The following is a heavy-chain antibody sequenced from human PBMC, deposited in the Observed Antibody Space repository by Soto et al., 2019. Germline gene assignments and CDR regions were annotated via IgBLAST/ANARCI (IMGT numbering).Heavy chain of an antibody. CDR3: ARDQGGEFLKGSGMDV. J-gene: IGHJ6*02. CDR1: GDSISRYY. Sequence: QVQLQESGPGLVKPSETLSLTCTVSGDSISRYYWSWIRLSPGKGLEWIGYIYYSGETNYNPSVKSRGTISVDRTKNQFSLKLSSVTAADTAVYYCARDQGGEFLKGSGMDVWGQGTTVTVSS. D-gene: IGHD3-10*01. V-gene: IGHV4-59*01. CDR2: IYYSGET.